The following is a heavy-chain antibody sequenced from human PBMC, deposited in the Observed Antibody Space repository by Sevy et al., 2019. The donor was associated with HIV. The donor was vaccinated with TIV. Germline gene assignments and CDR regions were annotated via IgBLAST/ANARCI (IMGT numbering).Heavy chain of an antibody. J-gene: IGHJ4*02. CDR3: ARDSPYGDYVGTFDY. CDR1: GFTFSSYA. CDR2: ISYDGSNK. Sequence: GGSLRLSCAASGFTFSSYAMHWVRQAQGKGLEWVAVISYDGSNKYYADSVKGRFTISRDNSKNTLYLQMNSLRAEDTAVYYCARDSPYGDYVGTFDYWGQGTLVTVSS. V-gene: IGHV3-30-3*01. D-gene: IGHD4-17*01.